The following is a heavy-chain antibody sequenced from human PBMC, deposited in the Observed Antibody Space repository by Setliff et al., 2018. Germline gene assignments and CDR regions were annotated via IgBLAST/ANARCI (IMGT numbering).Heavy chain of an antibody. CDR2: IYTSWST. J-gene: IGHJ6*03. CDR1: DDSISSRHYY. V-gene: IGHV4-61*09. CDR3: ARMSGFQYMDV. D-gene: IGHD3-3*01. Sequence: KASETLSLTCTASDDSISSRHYYWSWIRQPAGKGLEWLGQIYTSWSTNYNPSLKGRATLSIDASKRQFSLKLTSVTAADTAVYYCARMSGFQYMDVWGKGTTVTVSS.